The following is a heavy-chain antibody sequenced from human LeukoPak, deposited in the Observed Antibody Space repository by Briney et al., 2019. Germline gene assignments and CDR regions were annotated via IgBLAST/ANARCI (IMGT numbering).Heavy chain of an antibody. CDR2: IFYSGST. J-gene: IGHJ4*02. D-gene: IGHD1-26*01. CDR1: GGSISGYY. CDR3: ARGEWDLLFDY. V-gene: IGHV4-59*01. Sequence: SETLSLTCTVSGGSISGYYWSWIRQPPGKGLEWIGCIFYSGSTNYNPSLKSRVTISVDTSKNQFSLKLSSVTAADTAVYYCARGEWDLLFDYWGQGTLVTVSS.